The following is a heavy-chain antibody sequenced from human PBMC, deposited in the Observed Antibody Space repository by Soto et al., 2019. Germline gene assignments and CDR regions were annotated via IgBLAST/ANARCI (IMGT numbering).Heavy chain of an antibody. V-gene: IGHV3-21*01. J-gene: IGHJ3*02. D-gene: IGHD1-26*01. Sequence: PWGSLRVSCASSVFTFSSYSMNWVGQAPGKGLELVSSISSSSSYIYYADSVKGRFTISRDNAKNSLYLQMNSLRAEDTAVYYCARDFEWELEDKHAFDIWGQGTMVTVSS. CDR2: ISSSSSYI. CDR3: ARDFEWELEDKHAFDI. CDR1: VFTFSSYS.